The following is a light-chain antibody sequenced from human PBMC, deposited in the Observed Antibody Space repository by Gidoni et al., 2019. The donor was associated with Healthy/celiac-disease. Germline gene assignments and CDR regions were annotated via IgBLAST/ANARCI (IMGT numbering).Light chain of an antibody. CDR2: DAS. CDR1: QSVSSY. CDR3: QQRSNWPLT. V-gene: IGKV3-11*01. J-gene: IGKJ4*01. Sequence: EIVLTQSPATLSLSPGERATLSCRASQSVSSYLAWYQQKPGKAPRLLIYDASNRATGIPARFSGSGSETDFTLTISSLEPEDFAVYYCQQRSNWPLTFXGXTKVXIK.